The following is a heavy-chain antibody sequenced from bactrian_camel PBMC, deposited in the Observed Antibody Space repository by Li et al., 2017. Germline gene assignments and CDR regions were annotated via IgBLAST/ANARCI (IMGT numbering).Heavy chain of an antibody. D-gene: IGHD1*01. CDR3: AARTVGIRGFRASEYAY. V-gene: IGHV3S1*01. CDR2: MYQGGAKT. CDR1: PGVYNRYF. J-gene: IGHJ4*01. Sequence: HVQLVESGGGSVTAGGSLRLSCVASPGVYNRYFMGWFRQAPGKEREGVAAMYQGGAKTYYADSVKGRFTISKDDAKNILYLQMNSLKPEDTAVYYCAARTVGIRGFRASEYAYWGQGTQVTVS.